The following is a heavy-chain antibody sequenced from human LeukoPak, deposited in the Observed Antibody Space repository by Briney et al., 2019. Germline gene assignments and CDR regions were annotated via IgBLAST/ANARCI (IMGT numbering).Heavy chain of an antibody. V-gene: IGHV3-7*03. CDR3: ARARDSSWDY. J-gene: IGHJ4*02. Sequence: GGSLRLSCAASGFTFSSYAMSWVRQAPGKGLEWVANIKDDGSEKYYVDSVKGRFTISRDDAKNSLYLQMNSLRAEDTAVYYCARARDSSWDYWGQGTLVTVSS. CDR1: GFTFSSYA. CDR2: IKDDGSEK. D-gene: IGHD6-13*01.